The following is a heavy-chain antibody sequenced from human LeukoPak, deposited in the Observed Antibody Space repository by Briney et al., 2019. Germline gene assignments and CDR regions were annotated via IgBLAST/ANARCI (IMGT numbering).Heavy chain of an antibody. CDR2: IYYTAGS. CDR1: GGSVTADNYF. D-gene: IGHD1-26*01. J-gene: IGHJ4*02. CDR3: GRGLRYSESYVVEH. Sequence: SETLSLTCTVSGGSVTADNYFWSWTRQPPGEGLEWIGYIYYTAGSYYNPSLKSRVTMSIDASTNQFSLKLNSVTAADTAVYHCGRGLRYSESYVVEHWGLGTLVTVSS. V-gene: IGHV4-30-4*08.